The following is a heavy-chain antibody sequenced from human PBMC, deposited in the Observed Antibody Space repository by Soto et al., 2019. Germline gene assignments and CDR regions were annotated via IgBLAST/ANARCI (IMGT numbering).Heavy chain of an antibody. CDR2: IYHSGST. CDR1: GVSISSSSW. J-gene: IGHJ4*02. Sequence: QVQVQESGPGLVKPSGTLSLTCAVSGVSISSSSWWSWVRQPPGKGLEWIGEIYHSGSTNYNPSPKSRGSLSVYMSKNQFSLKLSSVTAADTAVYYCAGGFDSGHYDYWGQGALVTVSS. CDR3: AGGFDSGHYDY. V-gene: IGHV4-4*02. D-gene: IGHD3-10*01.